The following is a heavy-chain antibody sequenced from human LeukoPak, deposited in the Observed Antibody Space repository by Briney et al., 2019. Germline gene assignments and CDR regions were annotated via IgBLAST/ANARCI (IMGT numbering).Heavy chain of an antibody. Sequence: PGGSLRLSCAASGFTFSSYSMNWVRLTPGKGLEWVAFISHDGAYKTYSGPVKGRFTVSREDSKNTLSLSLQMNNLRPEDSGMYFCTSGGDYGDDYFETWGQGTLVTVSS. CDR3: TSGGDYGDDYFET. V-gene: IGHV3-30*03. CDR1: GFTFSSYS. D-gene: IGHD4-17*01. J-gene: IGHJ4*02. CDR2: ISHDGAYK.